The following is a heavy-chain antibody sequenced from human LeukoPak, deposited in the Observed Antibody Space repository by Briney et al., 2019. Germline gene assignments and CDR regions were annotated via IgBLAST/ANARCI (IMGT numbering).Heavy chain of an antibody. CDR2: INYSGST. Sequence: SETLSLTCRVYGGSFSGYFWIWFRQRPGKGLEGIGEINYSGSTNYNSSLKRRAIISVDTSKNQFSLKLTSVTAADTAVYFCAKYRYGYRGMDSWGQGTQVTVSS. D-gene: IGHD5-18*01. J-gene: IGHJ4*02. CDR3: AKYRYGYRGMDS. CDR1: GGSFSGYF. V-gene: IGHV4-34*01.